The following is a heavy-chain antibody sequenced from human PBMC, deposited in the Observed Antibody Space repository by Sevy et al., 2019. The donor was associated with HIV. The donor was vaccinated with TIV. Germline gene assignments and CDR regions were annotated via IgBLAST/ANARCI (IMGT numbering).Heavy chain of an antibody. CDR1: GFTFDDYA. J-gene: IGHJ1*01. CDR3: AKDGGSGSCPSAEYFHH. Sequence: GGSLRLSCAASGFTFDDYAMHWVRQAPGKGLEWVSGISWNSAFIGYADSMKGRLTISRDNAKNSLYLQMNSLKPEDTAFYYCAKDGGSGSCPSAEYFHHWGQGTLVTVSS. V-gene: IGHV3-9*01. D-gene: IGHD1-26*01. CDR2: ISWNSAFI.